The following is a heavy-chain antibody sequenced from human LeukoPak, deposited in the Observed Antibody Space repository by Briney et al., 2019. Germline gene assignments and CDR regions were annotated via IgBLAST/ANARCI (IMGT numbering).Heavy chain of an antibody. Sequence: GGSLRLSCAASGFTFSSYGTHWVRQAPGKGLEWVAFIRYDGSNKYYADSVKGRFTISRDNAKNSLYLQMNSLRAEDTAVYYCARDWTAVAGTFDYWGQGTLVTVSS. D-gene: IGHD6-19*01. CDR2: IRYDGSNK. V-gene: IGHV3-30*02. CDR1: GFTFSSYG. J-gene: IGHJ4*02. CDR3: ARDWTAVAGTFDY.